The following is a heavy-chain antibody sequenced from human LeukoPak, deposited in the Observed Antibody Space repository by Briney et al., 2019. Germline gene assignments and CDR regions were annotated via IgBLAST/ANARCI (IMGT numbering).Heavy chain of an antibody. J-gene: IGHJ6*02. D-gene: IGHD1-26*01. CDR3: AKDVGILGDGMDV. Sequence: SETLSLTCTVSGGSISSYYWSWIRQPPGKGLEWIGYIYYSGSTNYNPSLKSRVTISVDTSKNQFSLKLSSVTAADTAVYYCAKDVGILGDGMDVWGQGTTVTVSS. V-gene: IGHV4-59*12. CDR2: IYYSGST. CDR1: GGSISSYY.